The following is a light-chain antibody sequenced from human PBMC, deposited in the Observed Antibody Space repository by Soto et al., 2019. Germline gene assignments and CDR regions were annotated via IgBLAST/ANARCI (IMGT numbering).Light chain of an antibody. CDR2: GAS. CDR1: ETISNY. Sequence: DIQMTQSPFSLSASVGDRVTITCRASETISNYLNWYQQKPGKAPNLLIYGASSLQSGVPSRFSGTGSGTDFTLTISSLQPEDFATYYCQQSYSTPRTFGQGTKLEIK. V-gene: IGKV1-39*01. CDR3: QQSYSTPRT. J-gene: IGKJ2*02.